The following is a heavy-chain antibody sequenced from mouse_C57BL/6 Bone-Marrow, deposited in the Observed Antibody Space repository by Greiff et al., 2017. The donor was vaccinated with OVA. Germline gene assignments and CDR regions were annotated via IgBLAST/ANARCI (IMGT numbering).Heavy chain of an antibody. D-gene: IGHD2-4*01. Sequence: VKLMESDAELVKPGASVKISCKVSGYTFTDHTIHWMKQRPEQGLEWIGYIYPRDGSTKYNEKFKGKATLTADKSSSTAYMQLNSLTSEDSAVYFCARLRLRRPWFAYWGQGTLVTVSA. CDR3: ARLRLRRPWFAY. V-gene: IGHV1-78*01. CDR2: IYPRDGST. CDR1: GYTFTDHT. J-gene: IGHJ3*01.